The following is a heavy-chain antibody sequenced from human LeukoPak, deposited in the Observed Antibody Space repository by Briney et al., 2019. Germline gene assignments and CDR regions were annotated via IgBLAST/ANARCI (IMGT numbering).Heavy chain of an antibody. Sequence: PSETLSLTCAVYGGSFSGYYWSWIRQPPGKGLEWIGEIIHSGSTNYNPSLKSRVTISVATSKNQFSLQLNSVTPEDTAVYYCARDRPVYYYDRTGYFDLWGRGTLVTVSS. J-gene: IGHJ2*01. V-gene: IGHV4-34*12. CDR3: ARDRPVYYYDRTGYFDL. CDR2: IIHSGST. CDR1: GGSFSGYY. D-gene: IGHD3-22*01.